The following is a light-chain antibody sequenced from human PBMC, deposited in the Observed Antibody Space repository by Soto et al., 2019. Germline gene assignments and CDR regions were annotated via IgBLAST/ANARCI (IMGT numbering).Light chain of an antibody. CDR1: QSVSSY. CDR2: DAS. J-gene: IGKJ4*01. Sequence: ETVLTQSPATLSLSPGERATLSCRASQSVSSYIAWYQQKPGQAPRLLISDASNKATGIPARFSGSGSGTDFTLNISSLEPEDFAVYYCQQRSNWPLTFGGGTKVEIK. CDR3: QQRSNWPLT. V-gene: IGKV3-11*01.